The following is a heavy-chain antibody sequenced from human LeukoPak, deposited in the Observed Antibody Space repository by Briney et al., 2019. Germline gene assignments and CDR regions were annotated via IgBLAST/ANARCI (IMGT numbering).Heavy chain of an antibody. Sequence: PSETLSLTCTVSGGSISSYYWSWIWQPPGKGLEWIGYIYYSGSTNYNPSLKSRVTISVDTSKNQFSLKLSSVTAADTAVYYCARFSIAAAARDAFDIWGQGTMVTVSS. V-gene: IGHV4-59*01. CDR2: IYYSGST. CDR1: GGSISSYY. CDR3: ARFSIAAAARDAFDI. J-gene: IGHJ3*02. D-gene: IGHD6-13*01.